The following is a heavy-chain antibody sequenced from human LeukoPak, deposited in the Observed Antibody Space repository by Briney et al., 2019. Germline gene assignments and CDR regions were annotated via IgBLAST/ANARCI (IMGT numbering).Heavy chain of an antibody. V-gene: IGHV1-2*02. CDR2: INPNSGGT. D-gene: IGHD7-27*01. Sequence: ASVKVSCKASGYTFTDYYMHWVRQAPGQGLEWMGWINPNSGGTNYAQRFQGRVTMTRDTSITKAYMELSRRRSDDTAVYYCASLASGAPFDYWGQGTLVTVSS. J-gene: IGHJ4*02. CDR3: ASLASGAPFDY. CDR1: GYTFTDYY.